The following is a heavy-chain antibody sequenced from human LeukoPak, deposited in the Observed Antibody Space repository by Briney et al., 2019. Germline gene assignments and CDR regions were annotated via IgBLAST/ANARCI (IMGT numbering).Heavy chain of an antibody. CDR2: ISSSSRYI. J-gene: IGHJ4*02. CDR3: ARGVGSSCWYLGFDY. V-gene: IGHV3-21*01. Sequence: GGSLSLSGAASGFTFSTYSRNWLRQAPGQGLEWVSTISSSSRYIYYADSVRGRITISRDNAKNSLYLHMNSVRAEDTAVYYCARGVGSSCWYLGFDYWGQGTLVTVSS. CDR1: GFTFSTYS. D-gene: IGHD6-19*01.